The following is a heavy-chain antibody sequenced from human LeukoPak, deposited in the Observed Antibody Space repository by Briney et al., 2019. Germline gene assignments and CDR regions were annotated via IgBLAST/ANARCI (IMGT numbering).Heavy chain of an antibody. D-gene: IGHD1-26*01. CDR2: IIPIFGTA. V-gene: IGHV1-69*06. J-gene: IGHJ4*02. CDR3: ARDREQYYFDY. Sequence: ASVKVSCKASGGTFSSYGISWVRQAPGQGLEWMGGIIPIFGTANYAQKFQGRVTITADKSTSTAYMELSSLRSEDTAVYYCARDREQYYFDYWGQGTLVTVSS. CDR1: GGTFSSYG.